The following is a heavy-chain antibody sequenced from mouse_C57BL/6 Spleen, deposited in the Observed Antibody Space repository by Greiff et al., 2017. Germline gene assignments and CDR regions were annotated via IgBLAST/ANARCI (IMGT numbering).Heavy chain of an antibody. CDR3: TAQRDYAMDY. V-gene: IGHV6-3*01. CDR1: GFTFSNYW. CDR2: IRLKSDNYAT. Sequence: EVLLVESGGGLVQPGGSMKLSCVASGFTFSNYWMNWVRQSPEQGLEWVAQIRLKSDNYATHYAESVKGRFTISRDDSKSSVYLQMNNLGAEDTGIYYCTAQRDYAMDYWGQGTSVTVSS. J-gene: IGHJ4*01.